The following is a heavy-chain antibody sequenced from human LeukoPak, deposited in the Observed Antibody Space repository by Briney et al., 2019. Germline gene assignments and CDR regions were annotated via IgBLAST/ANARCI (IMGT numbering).Heavy chain of an antibody. J-gene: IGHJ3*02. Sequence: GGSLRLSCGASGFTFSDYAMSWVRQAPGKGLEWVSGINDNGSTRFYADSVKGRFTISRDNSKNTLYLQMNSLRAEDTSVYYCARDPYGSGSYYMYHAFDSWGQGTMVTVSS. CDR3: ARDPYGSGSYYMYHAFDS. V-gene: IGHV3-23*01. CDR2: INDNGSTR. D-gene: IGHD3-10*01. CDR1: GFTFSDYA.